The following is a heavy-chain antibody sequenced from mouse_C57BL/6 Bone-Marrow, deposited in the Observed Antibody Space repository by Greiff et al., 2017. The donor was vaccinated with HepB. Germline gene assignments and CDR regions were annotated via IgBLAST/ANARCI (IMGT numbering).Heavy chain of an antibody. CDR1: GYTFTSYG. V-gene: IGHV1-81*01. Sequence: VQLQQSGAELARPGASVKLSCKASGYTFTSYGISWVKQRTGQGLEWIGEIYPRSGNTYYNEKFKGKATLTAEKSSSTAYMELRSLTSEDSAVYFCARFQDAFYWDCDVWGTGTTVTVSS. CDR2: IYPRSGNT. CDR3: ARFQDAFYWDCDV. J-gene: IGHJ1*03.